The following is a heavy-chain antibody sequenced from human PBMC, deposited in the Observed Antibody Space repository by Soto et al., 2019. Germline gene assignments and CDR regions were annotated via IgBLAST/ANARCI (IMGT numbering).Heavy chain of an antibody. CDR1: GYTFTSYA. D-gene: IGHD1-1*01. CDR3: ARDQTTGTTYYYYGMDV. V-gene: IGHV1-3*01. CDR2: INAGNGNT. J-gene: IGHJ6*02. Sequence: QVQLVQSGAEVKKPGASVKVSCKASGYTFTSYAMHWVRQAPGQRLEWMGWINAGNGNTKYSQKFQGRGTITRDTSASTAYMELSSLRSEDTAVYYCARDQTTGTTYYYYGMDVWGQGTTVTVSS.